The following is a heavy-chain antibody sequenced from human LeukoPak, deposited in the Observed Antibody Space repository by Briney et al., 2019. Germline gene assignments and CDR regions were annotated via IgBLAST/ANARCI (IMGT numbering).Heavy chain of an antibody. Sequence: SETLSLTCTVSGGSISDLYWSWIRQSPGKGLEWIGHIHYSGSTNYNPSLKSRVTISVDTSKNQFSLKLSSVTAADTAVYYCAARSDFDSSGAHDYWGQGALVTVSS. CDR1: GGSISDLY. J-gene: IGHJ4*02. CDR3: AARSDFDSSGAHDY. V-gene: IGHV4-59*01. D-gene: IGHD3-22*01. CDR2: IHYSGST.